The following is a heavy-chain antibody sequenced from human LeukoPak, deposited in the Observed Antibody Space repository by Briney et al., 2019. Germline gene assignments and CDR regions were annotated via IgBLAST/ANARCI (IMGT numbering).Heavy chain of an antibody. CDR2: IYYSGST. CDR3: ARDDCGGDCYSIAYYFDY. CDR1: GGSISSGGYY. V-gene: IGHV4-39*07. Sequence: SETLSLTCTVSGGSISSGGYYWSWIRQPPGKGLEWIGSIYYSGSTYYNPSLKSRVTISVDTSKNQFSLKLSSVTAADTAVYYCARDDCGGDCYSIAYYFDYWGQGTLVTVSS. D-gene: IGHD2-21*02. J-gene: IGHJ4*02.